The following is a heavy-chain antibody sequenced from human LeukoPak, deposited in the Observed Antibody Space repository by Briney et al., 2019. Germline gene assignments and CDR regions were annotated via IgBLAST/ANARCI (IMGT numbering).Heavy chain of an antibody. CDR1: GFTFSSYS. V-gene: IGHV3-21*01. CDR3: ARDSRVGYYFDY. Sequence: GGSLRLSCAASGFTFSSYSMNWVRQAPGKGLEWVSSISSSSSYIYYADSVKGRFTISRDNAKNSLYLQMNSLRAEDTAVYYCARDSRVGYYFDYWGQGTLVTVSS. D-gene: IGHD1-26*01. CDR2: ISSSSSYI. J-gene: IGHJ4*02.